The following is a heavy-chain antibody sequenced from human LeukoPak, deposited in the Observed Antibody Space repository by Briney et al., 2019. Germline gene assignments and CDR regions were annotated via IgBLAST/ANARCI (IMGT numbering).Heavy chain of an antibody. CDR2: ISSSGSTI. CDR3: ARGGGRPYCSGGSCYSWFDP. J-gene: IGHJ5*02. D-gene: IGHD2-15*01. CDR1: GFTCSSYE. V-gene: IGHV3-48*03. Sequence: GGSLRLYCAASGFTCSSYEMNWVRQAPGKGLEWVSYISSSGSTIYYADSVKGRFTISRDNAKNSLYLQMNSLRAEDTAVYYCARGGGRPYCSGGSCYSWFDPWGQGTLVTVSS.